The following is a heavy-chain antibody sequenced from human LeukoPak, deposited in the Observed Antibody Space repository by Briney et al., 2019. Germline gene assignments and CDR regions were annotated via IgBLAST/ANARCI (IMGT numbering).Heavy chain of an antibody. Sequence: PGRSLRLSCAASGFTFDDYAMHWVRQAPGKGLEWVSGISWNSGSIGYADSVKGRFAISRDNAKNSLYLQMNSLRAEDTALYYCAKLSSSSWPPDAFDIWGQGTMVTVSS. V-gene: IGHV3-9*01. CDR3: AKLSSSSWPPDAFDI. CDR1: GFTFDDYA. CDR2: ISWNSGSI. J-gene: IGHJ3*02. D-gene: IGHD6-13*01.